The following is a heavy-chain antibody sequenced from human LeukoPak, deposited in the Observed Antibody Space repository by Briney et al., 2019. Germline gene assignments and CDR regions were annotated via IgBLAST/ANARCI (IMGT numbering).Heavy chain of an antibody. CDR1: GGSISSSYW. V-gene: IGHV4-4*02. D-gene: IGHD6-19*01. Sequence: SGTLSLTCAVSGGSISSSYWWSWVRQPPGKGLEWIGEVWHSGSTNYNPSLKSRVTISADTSKNQFSLKLSSVTAADTAVYYCARAQYNSSGWYDYWGQGTLVTVSS. J-gene: IGHJ4*02. CDR2: VWHSGST. CDR3: ARAQYNSSGWYDY.